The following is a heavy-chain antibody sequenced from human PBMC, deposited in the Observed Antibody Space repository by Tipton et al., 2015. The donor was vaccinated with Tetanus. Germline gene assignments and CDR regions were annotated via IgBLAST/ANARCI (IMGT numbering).Heavy chain of an antibody. D-gene: IGHD1-14*01. V-gene: IGHV3-13*01. Sequence: GSLRLSCAASGFDFRNYDMHWVRQAPGKGLEWVSLIGFRGNTHYADSVKGRFTISRDNSRNSLYLQMSSLRDDDTAMYYCVRDDSGRRLDYWGKGTLVTVSS. CDR2: IGFRGNT. J-gene: IGHJ4*02. CDR3: VRDDSGRRLDY. CDR1: GFDFRNYD.